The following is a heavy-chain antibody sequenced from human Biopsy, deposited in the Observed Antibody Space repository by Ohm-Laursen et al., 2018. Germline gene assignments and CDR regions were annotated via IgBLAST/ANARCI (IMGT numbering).Heavy chain of an antibody. CDR2: VDWDDYK. CDR1: GFSLSARGMC. Sequence: TQTLTLTCSFSGFSLSARGMCVSWIRQAPGKALEWLARVDWDDYKDYSASLQTKLSISRDTSNDQVVLTVNNVDPADTATYYCARTPILIVSAGLVYQHRRHLQGMDVWGQGIAVTVS. CDR3: ARTPILIVSAGLVYQHRRHLQGMDV. V-gene: IGHV2-70*11. D-gene: IGHD6-13*01. J-gene: IGHJ6*02.